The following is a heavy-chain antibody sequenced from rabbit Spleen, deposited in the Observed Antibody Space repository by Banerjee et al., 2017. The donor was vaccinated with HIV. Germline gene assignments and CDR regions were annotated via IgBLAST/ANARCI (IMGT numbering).Heavy chain of an antibody. V-gene: IGHV1S40*01. J-gene: IGHJ4*01. D-gene: IGHD4-2*01. CDR2: IYNGDGST. CDR1: GFSLSSSYW. Sequence: QSLEESGGDLVKPGASLTLTCTASGFSLSSSYWICWVRQAPGKGPEWLACIYNGDGSTRYAIWVNGRFTISKTSSTTVDLKMTSLTAADTATYFCARGDLYYPGSVHWTYYFGLWGPGTLVTVS. CDR3: ARGDLYYPGSVHWTYYFGL.